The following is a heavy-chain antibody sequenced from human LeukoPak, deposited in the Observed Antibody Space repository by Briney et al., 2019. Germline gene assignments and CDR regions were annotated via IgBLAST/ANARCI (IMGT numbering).Heavy chain of an antibody. V-gene: IGHV3-13*01. J-gene: IGHJ3*02. CDR1: GFTFSSYD. Sequence: PGRSLRLSCAASGFTFSSYDMHWVRQATGKGLEWVSAIGTAGDTYYPGSVKGRFTISRENAENSLYLQMNSLRAGDTAVYYCARGLRDAFDIWGQGTMVTVSS. CDR2: IGTAGDT. CDR3: ARGLRDAFDI.